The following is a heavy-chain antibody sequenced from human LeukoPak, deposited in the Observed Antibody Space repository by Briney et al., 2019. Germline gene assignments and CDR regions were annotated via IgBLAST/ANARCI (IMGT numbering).Heavy chain of an antibody. Sequence: ESGPTLVNPTQTLTLTCTFSGFSLTTTGVGVGWIRQPPGKALEWLALIYWDDDERYSPSLKTRLTITKDTSKNRVVLTMTNMDPVDTATYYCAHRRQYSSGWRTFDHWGQGTLVTVSS. CDR3: AHRRQYSSGWRTFDH. CDR1: GFSLTTTGVG. CDR2: IYWDDDE. V-gene: IGHV2-5*02. D-gene: IGHD6-19*01. J-gene: IGHJ4*02.